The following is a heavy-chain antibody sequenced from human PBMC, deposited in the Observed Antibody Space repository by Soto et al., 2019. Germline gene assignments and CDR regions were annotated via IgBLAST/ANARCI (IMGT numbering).Heavy chain of an antibody. Sequence: QVHLVQSGAELKRPGASVKVSCKASGYTFMSYGISWVRQVPGQGLEWMGWISPYNGNTNYAQKFQDRLTMTADTSTNTVYMELRSLRSDDTAVYYCVRDIMKVRATDAFDIWGQGTLVTVSS. CDR2: ISPYNGNT. D-gene: IGHD1-20*01. V-gene: IGHV1-18*04. J-gene: IGHJ3*02. CDR1: GYTFMSYG. CDR3: VRDIMKVRATDAFDI.